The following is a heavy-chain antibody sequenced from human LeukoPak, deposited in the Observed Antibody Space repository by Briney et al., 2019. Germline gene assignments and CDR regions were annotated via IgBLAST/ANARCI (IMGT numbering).Heavy chain of an antibody. CDR1: GFTFSSYG. J-gene: IGHJ4*02. CDR3: AREWVRSGSSSPLDY. CDR2: IWYDGNKK. D-gene: IGHD1-26*01. Sequence: GGSLRLSCAASGFTFSSYGMNWVRRAPGKGLECVAVIWYDGNKKYYSDSVRGRFTISRDNSKNTLYLQMNSLRAEDTAVYYCAREWVRSGSSSPLDYWGQGTLVTVSS. V-gene: IGHV3-33*08.